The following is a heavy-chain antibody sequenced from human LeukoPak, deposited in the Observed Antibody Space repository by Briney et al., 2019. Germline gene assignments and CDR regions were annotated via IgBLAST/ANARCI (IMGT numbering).Heavy chain of an antibody. D-gene: IGHD2-2*01. V-gene: IGHV4-59*01. CDR2: IYYSGST. CDR1: GESISGFY. CDR3: AKDRDWESSGSTSSRPFDY. Sequence: SETLSLTCTVSGESISGFYWTWIRQPPGKGLEWIGYIYYSGSTNYNPSLKSRVTISVDTSKNQFSLKLSSVTAADTAVYYCAKDRDWESSGSTSSRPFDYWGQGILVTVSS. J-gene: IGHJ4*02.